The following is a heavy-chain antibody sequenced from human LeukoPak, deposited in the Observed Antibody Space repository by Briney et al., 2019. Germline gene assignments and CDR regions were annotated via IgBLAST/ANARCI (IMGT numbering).Heavy chain of an antibody. CDR1: GGSISSGSYY. Sequence: PSETLSLTCTVSGGSISSGSYYWSWIRQPAGKGLEWIGRIYTSGSTNYNPSLKSRVTISVDTSKNQFSLKLSSVTAADTAVYYCARGILGYYYYYMDVWGKGTTVTVSS. CDR3: ARGILGYYYYYMDV. J-gene: IGHJ6*03. V-gene: IGHV4-61*02. D-gene: IGHD2-21*01. CDR2: IYTSGST.